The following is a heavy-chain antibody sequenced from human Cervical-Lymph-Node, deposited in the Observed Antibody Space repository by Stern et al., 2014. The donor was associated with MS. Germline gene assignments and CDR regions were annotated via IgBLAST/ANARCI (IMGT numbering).Heavy chain of an antibody. CDR2: IYLCGSDI. D-gene: IGHD2-15*01. CDR3: ARHGGYCSDGNCYREGYFDY. V-gene: IGHV5-51*01. CDR1: GYSFTSYW. Sequence: VQLVESGAEVIKPGESLKISCKGSGYSFTSYWISWVRKMPGNGLAWMGVIYLCGSDIHFRPSVQVPFSIAADKSISTAYLQWSSLKASDTAIDYGARHGGYCSDGNCYREGYFDYWGQGTLVTVSS. J-gene: IGHJ4*02.